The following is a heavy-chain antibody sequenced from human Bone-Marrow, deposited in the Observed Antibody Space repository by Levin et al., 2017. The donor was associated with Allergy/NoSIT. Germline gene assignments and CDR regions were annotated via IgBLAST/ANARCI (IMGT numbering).Heavy chain of an antibody. CDR2: ISYDGSNS. V-gene: IGHV3-30*18. J-gene: IGHJ4*02. D-gene: IGHD2-21*02. Sequence: GGSLRLSCAASRFPFNNFAMHWVRQAPGKGLEWVAVISYDGSNSYYADSVKGRFTISRDNSKNTLYLQMDSLRAEDTGVYYCAKPPPRHSGNMVATGFDHWGQGTLVTVSS. CDR3: AKPPPRHSGNMVATGFDH. CDR1: RFPFNNFA.